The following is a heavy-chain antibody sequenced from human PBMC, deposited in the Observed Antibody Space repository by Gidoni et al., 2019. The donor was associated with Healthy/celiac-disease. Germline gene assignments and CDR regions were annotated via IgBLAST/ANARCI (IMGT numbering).Heavy chain of an antibody. J-gene: IGHJ6*02. CDR1: GFTFSSYS. CDR3: ARDPHSRAAVAGYYYYYGMDV. Sequence: EVQLVESGGGLVKPGGSLRLSCAASGFTFSSYSMNWVRQAPGKGLEWFSSISSSSSYIYYADSVKGRFTISRDNAKNSLYLQMNSLRAEDTAVYYCARDPHSRAAVAGYYYYYGMDVWGQGTTVTVSS. D-gene: IGHD6-19*01. V-gene: IGHV3-21*01. CDR2: ISSSSSYI.